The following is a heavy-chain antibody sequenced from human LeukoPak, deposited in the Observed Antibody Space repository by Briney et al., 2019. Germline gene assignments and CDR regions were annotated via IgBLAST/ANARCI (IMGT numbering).Heavy chain of an antibody. D-gene: IGHD2-2*02. J-gene: IGHJ5*02. CDR2: ISGSGAST. Sequence: GGSLRLSCAASGFTLSSYAMSWVRQAPGKGLEWVSAISGSGASTYYADSVKGRFTLSRDNSKNTLYLQMNSLRAEDTAVYYCAKKWGYCSSTSCYMGWFDPWGQGNLGTVSS. CDR3: AKKWGYCSSTSCYMGWFDP. CDR1: GFTLSSYA. V-gene: IGHV3-23*01.